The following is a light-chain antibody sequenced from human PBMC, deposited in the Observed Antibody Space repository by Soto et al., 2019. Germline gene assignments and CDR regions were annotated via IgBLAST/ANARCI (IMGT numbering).Light chain of an antibody. Sequence: EIVMTQSPATQSVSPGERATLSCRASQSVSSDLAWYQQKPGQTPRLVIYGASTRATGIPARFSGSGSGTEFTLTISSLQSEDFAVYYCQHYKTWPWTFGQGTKVEI. CDR3: QHYKTWPWT. CDR2: GAS. CDR1: QSVSSD. J-gene: IGKJ1*01. V-gene: IGKV3-15*01.